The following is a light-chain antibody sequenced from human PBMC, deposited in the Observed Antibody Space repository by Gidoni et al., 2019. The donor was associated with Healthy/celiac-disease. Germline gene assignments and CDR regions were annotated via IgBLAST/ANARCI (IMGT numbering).Light chain of an antibody. J-gene: IGKJ2*01. CDR3: QQYNSYSYT. CDR2: KAS. CDR1: QSISSW. Sequence: DIQMTQSPSTLSASVGDRVTITCRASQSISSWLAWYQQKPGKAPKLLIYKASSLASGVPSRFSGSGSGTEFTLTISSLQPDDFATYYCQQYNSYSYTFXQXTKLEIK. V-gene: IGKV1-5*03.